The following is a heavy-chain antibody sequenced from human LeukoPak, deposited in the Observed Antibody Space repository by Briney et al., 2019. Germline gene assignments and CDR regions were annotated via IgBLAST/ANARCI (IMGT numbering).Heavy chain of an antibody. CDR1: GFTLSSYA. CDR3: AKAPVTTRSGAYCYPFDY. V-gene: IGHV3-23*01. CDR2: ISVSGNT. D-gene: IGHD2-15*01. Sequence: GGSLRLSCAASGFTLSSYAMSWVRQGPGKGLEWVSAISVSGNTYHADSVRGRFTISRDSYKNTLYLQMNSLRAEDAAVYYCAKAPVTTRSGAYCYPFDYWGQGTLVTVSS. J-gene: IGHJ4*02.